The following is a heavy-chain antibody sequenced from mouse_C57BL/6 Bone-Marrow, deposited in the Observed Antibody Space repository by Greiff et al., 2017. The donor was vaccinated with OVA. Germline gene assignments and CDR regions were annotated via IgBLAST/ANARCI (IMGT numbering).Heavy chain of an antibody. V-gene: IGHV7-1*01. D-gene: IGHD2-3*01. J-gene: IGHJ1*03. CDR3: ARDPYDGCPYWYFDV. CDR2: SRNKANDSTT. Sequence: EVKVVESGGGLVQSGRSLRLSCATSGFTFSDFYMEWVRQAPGKGLEWIAASRNKANDSTTEYSASGKGRFIVSRDTSQSILYLQMNALRAVDTAIYYCARDPYDGCPYWYFDVWGTGTTVTVSS. CDR1: GFTFSDFY.